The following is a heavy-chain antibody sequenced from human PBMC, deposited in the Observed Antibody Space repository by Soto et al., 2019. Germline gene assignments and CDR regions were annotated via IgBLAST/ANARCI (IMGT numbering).Heavy chain of an antibody. V-gene: IGHV3-23*01. J-gene: IGHJ3*01. CDR1: EFTFSTYA. Sequence: EVQVLESGGGLVQPGGSLRLSCADPEFTFSTYAMTWVRQAPGGRLEWVSSITGNGVGRSYADPVKGRFTVSRDNSKDTLFLRMNSLRVEDTAIYYCTRDPNGDDIGAFEFWGQGIKVTVSS. D-gene: IGHD4-17*01. CDR2: ITGNGVGR. CDR3: TRDPNGDDIGAFEF.